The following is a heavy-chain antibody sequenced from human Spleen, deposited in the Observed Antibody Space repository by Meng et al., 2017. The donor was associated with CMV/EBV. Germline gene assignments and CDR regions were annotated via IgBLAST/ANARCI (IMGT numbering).Heavy chain of an antibody. D-gene: IGHD6-6*01. CDR3: ARGPLRAPRPYFFDS. Sequence: ASVKVSCKASGYTFTNYDINWVRQATGQGLEWMGWMNPNSGNTGYAQNFQGRVTMARDTSITTAYLDLSSLRSEDTAVYYCARGPLRAPRPYFFDSWGQGTLVPSPQ. CDR1: GYTFTNYD. V-gene: IGHV1-8*01. J-gene: IGHJ4*02. CDR2: MNPNSGNT.